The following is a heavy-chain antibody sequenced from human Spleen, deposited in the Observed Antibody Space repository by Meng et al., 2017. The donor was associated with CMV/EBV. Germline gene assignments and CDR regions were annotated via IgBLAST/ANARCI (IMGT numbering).Heavy chain of an antibody. CDR3: ARGRGTEGRYYYDSSGYRLDY. V-gene: IGHV4-34*01. D-gene: IGHD3-22*01. Sequence: FSGYYWSWIRQPPGKGLEWIGEINHSGSTNYNPSLKSRVTISVDTSKNQFSLKLSSVTAADTAVYYCARGRGTEGRYYYDSSGYRLDYWGQGTPVTVSS. J-gene: IGHJ4*02. CDR2: INHSGST. CDR1: FSGYY.